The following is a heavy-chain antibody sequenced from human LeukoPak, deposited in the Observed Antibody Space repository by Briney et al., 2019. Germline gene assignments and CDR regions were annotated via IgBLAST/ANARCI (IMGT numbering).Heavy chain of an antibody. CDR1: GASISSGGYY. D-gene: IGHD2-15*01. J-gene: IGHJ4*02. V-gene: IGHV4-31*03. CDR2: ISYSGRT. Sequence: SETLSLACTVAGASISSGGYYWSWIRQHPGKGLEWIGYISYSGRTYYNPSLMSRVIISVDTYKNQFSLQLSCVTAADTAVYYCAKQAVEGWYLGQFDYWGQGTLVTVSS. CDR3: AKQAVEGWYLGQFDY.